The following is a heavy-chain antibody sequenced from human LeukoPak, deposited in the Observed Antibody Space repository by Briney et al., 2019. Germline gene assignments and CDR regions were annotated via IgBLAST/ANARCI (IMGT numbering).Heavy chain of an antibody. Sequence: PSETLSHTCTVSGGSISSYYWSWIRQPPGKGLEWIGYIYYSGSTNYNPSLKSRVTISVDTSKNQFSLKLSSVTAADTAVYYCARVYYDSSGHDAFDIWGQGTMVTVSS. CDR3: ARVYYDSSGHDAFDI. J-gene: IGHJ3*02. CDR1: GGSISSYY. CDR2: IYYSGST. D-gene: IGHD3-22*01. V-gene: IGHV4-59*01.